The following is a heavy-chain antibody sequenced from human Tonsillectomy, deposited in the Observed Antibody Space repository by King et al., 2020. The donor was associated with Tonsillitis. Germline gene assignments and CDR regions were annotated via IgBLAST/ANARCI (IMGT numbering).Heavy chain of an antibody. Sequence: VQLVESGGGLVQPGGSLRLSCAASGFTFSSYWMHWVRQAPGKGLVWVSRINSDGSSTSYADSVKVRFTISRDNAKNTLYLQMNSLRAEDTAVYYCARSEYSKDAFDIWGQGTMVTVSS. D-gene: IGHD4-11*01. CDR3: ARSEYSKDAFDI. V-gene: IGHV3-74*01. CDR1: GFTFSSYW. J-gene: IGHJ3*02. CDR2: INSDGSST.